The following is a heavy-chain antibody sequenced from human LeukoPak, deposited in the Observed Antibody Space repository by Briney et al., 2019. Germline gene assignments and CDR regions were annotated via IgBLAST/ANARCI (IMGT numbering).Heavy chain of an antibody. V-gene: IGHV4-4*02. D-gene: IGHD3-22*01. J-gene: IGHJ4*02. CDR3: ARENPSGYYNRPIDY. CDR1: GGSISSSNW. CDR2: IYYSGSI. Sequence: SGTLSLTCAVSGGSISSSNWWSWIRQPPGKGLEWIGDIYYSGSIKYNPSLKSRVTMSVDTSKNQFSLKLSSVTAADTAIYYCARENPSGYYNRPIDYWGQGTLVTVSS.